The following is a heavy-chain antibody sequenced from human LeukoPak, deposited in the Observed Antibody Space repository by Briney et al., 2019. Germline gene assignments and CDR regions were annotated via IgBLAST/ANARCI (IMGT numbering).Heavy chain of an antibody. CDR1: GGTFSSYA. Sequence: SVKVSCKASGGTFSSYAISWVRQAPGQGLEWMGRIIPIFGTANYAQKFQCRVTITTDESTSTAYMELSSLRSEDTAVYYCARERDYGDPRDWGQGTLVTVSS. V-gene: IGHV1-69*05. D-gene: IGHD4-17*01. J-gene: IGHJ4*02. CDR2: IIPIFGTA. CDR3: ARERDYGDPRD.